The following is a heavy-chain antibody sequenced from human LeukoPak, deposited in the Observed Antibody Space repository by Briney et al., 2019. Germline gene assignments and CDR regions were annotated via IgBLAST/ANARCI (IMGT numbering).Heavy chain of an antibody. CDR3: ARGRTYYYGSGSLDY. V-gene: IGHV3-53*01. CDR1: GFTVSSNY. D-gene: IGHD3-10*01. J-gene: IGHJ4*02. CDR2: IYSGGST. Sequence: GGSLRLSCAASGFTVSSNYMSWVRQAPGRGREWVSGIYSGGSTYYADSVKGRFTISSDNSKNTLYLQMNSLRAEDTAVYYCARGRTYYYGSGSLDYWGQGTLVTVSS.